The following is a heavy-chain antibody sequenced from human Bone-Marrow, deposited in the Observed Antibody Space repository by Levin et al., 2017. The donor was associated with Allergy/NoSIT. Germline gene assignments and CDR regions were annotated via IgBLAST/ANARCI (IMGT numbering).Heavy chain of an antibody. V-gene: IGHV1-24*01. Sequence: GESLKISCKVSGRSLTELSIYWVRQAPGKGPEWMGGHDLTDGEMMHAQKFQGRVTMTEDTSASTAYMVLKTLTSEDTGVYYCVAAPCRGRTCFRYTWFDPWGQGTLVTVSS. D-gene: IGHD6-6*01. CDR3: VAAPCRGRTCFRYTWFDP. J-gene: IGHJ5*02. CDR1: GRSLTELS. CDR2: HDLTDGEM.